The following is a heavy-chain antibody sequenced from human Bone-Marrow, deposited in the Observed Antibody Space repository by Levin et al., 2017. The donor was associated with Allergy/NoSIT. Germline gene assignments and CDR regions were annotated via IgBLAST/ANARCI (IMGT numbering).Heavy chain of an antibody. D-gene: IGHD3-16*01. Sequence: KVSCAASGFSFSDSDMHWVRQASGQGLEWIGRMRIKATTYATTYVASVKGRFTISRDDSKNVAYLQMNSLKSEDTAIYYCARSLGEDCSGDICPDRWGQGTLVTVSS. J-gene: IGHJ4*02. CDR1: GFSFSDSD. CDR2: MRIKATTYAT. CDR3: ARSLGEDCSGDICPDR. V-gene: IGHV3-73*01.